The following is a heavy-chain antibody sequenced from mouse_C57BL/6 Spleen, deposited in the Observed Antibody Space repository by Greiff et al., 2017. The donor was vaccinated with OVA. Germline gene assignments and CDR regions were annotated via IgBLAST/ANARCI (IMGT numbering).Heavy chain of an antibody. J-gene: IGHJ2*01. D-gene: IGHD2-12*01. CDR2: IRSKSNNYAT. V-gene: IGHV10-1*01. Sequence: EVKLMESGGGLVQPKGSLKLSCAASGFSFNTYAMNWVRQAPGKGLEWVARIRSKSNNYATYYADSVKDRFTISRDDSESMLYLQMNNVKTEDTAMYYCVRGGNSLDYWGQGTTLTVSS. CDR1: GFSFNTYA. CDR3: VRGGNSLDY.